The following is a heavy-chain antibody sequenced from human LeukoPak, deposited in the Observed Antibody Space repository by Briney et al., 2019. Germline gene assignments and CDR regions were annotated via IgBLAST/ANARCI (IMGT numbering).Heavy chain of an antibody. CDR2: TYYRSKWYN. V-gene: IGHV6-1*01. Sequence: SQTLSLTCAISGDSVSSNSAAWNWIRQSPSRGLEWLGRTYYRSKWYNDYAVSVKSRITINPDTSKNQFSLQLNSVTPEDTAVYYCARAREYSYGYDNYYYGMDVWGQGTTATVSS. CDR3: ARAREYSYGYDNYYYGMDV. CDR1: GDSVSSNSAA. D-gene: IGHD5-18*01. J-gene: IGHJ6*02.